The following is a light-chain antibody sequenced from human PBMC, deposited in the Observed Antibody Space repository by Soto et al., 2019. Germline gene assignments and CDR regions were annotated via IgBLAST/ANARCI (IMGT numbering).Light chain of an antibody. CDR1: GSTIRHNH. J-gene: IGLJ1*01. Sequence: QSVLTQPPSGCSAPGHSVTFPCSGGGSTIRHNHVSWYQEVPGTAPIILIYDNNKLPSGHPVRFSGSKSGTSATLGISGLQTGDEADYYCGTRDSSRSVYVFGTGTKVTVL. CDR2: DNN. CDR3: GTRDSSRSVYV. V-gene: IGLV1-51*01.